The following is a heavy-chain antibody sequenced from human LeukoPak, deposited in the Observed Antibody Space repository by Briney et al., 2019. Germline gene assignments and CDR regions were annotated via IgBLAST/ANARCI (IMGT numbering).Heavy chain of an antibody. Sequence: PSETLSLTCTVSGGSISSGGYYWSWIRQPPGKGLEWIGYIYHSGSTYYNPSLKSRVTISVDTSKNQFSLKLTSVAAADTAVYYCAASYASGNWGAMLIDYWGQGTLVTVSS. D-gene: IGHD3-10*01. J-gene: IGHJ4*02. CDR1: GGSISSGGYY. V-gene: IGHV4-30-2*02. CDR3: AASYASGNWGAMLIDY. CDR2: IYHSGST.